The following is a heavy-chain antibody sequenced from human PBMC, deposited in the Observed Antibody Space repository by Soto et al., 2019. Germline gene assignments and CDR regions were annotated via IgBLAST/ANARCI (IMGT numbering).Heavy chain of an antibody. CDR3: AREPFLHKARNDY. J-gene: IGHJ4*02. Sequence: QVQLQESGPGLVKPSQTLSLTCTVSGGSISSSDYFWTWIRQPPEKGLEWMGYILHTGTTYSNPSLTSRLIMSIDTSKNQFSLRLTSVTAADSAVYYCAREPFLHKARNDYWGQGALVTVSS. CDR1: GGSISSSDYF. D-gene: IGHD3-3*01. CDR2: ILHTGTT. V-gene: IGHV4-30-4*01.